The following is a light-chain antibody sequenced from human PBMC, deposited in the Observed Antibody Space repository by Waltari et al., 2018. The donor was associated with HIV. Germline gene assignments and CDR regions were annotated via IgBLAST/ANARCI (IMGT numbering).Light chain of an antibody. Sequence: QSALTQPRSVSGSPGQSVTISCTGTSSDVGGYNYVSWYQQHPGKAPKLMIYDVSKQPSGVPDRFSGSKSGNTASLTISGLQAEDEADYYCCSYAGDYTFVLFGGGTKLTVL. J-gene: IGLJ2*01. CDR3: CSYAGDYTFVL. V-gene: IGLV2-11*01. CDR1: SSDVGGYNY. CDR2: DVS.